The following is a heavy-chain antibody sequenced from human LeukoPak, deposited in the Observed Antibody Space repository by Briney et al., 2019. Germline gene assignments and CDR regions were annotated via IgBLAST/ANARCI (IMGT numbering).Heavy chain of an antibody. CDR3: ARVDTYCGGDCYDPTDFDY. CDR2: IIPIFGTA. CDR1: GGTFISYA. V-gene: IGHV1-69*13. J-gene: IGHJ4*02. D-gene: IGHD2-21*01. Sequence: SXKVSCKASGGTFISYAISWVRQAPGQGLEWMGGIIPIFGTANYAQKFQGRVTITADEYTSKAYMEMSRQRSEDTAVYYCARVDTYCGGDCYDPTDFDYWGQGTLVTVSS.